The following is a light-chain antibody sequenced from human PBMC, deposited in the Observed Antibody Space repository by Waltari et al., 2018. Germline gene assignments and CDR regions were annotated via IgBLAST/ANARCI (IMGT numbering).Light chain of an antibody. CDR3: QQYQSSPSLT. V-gene: IGKV4-1*01. CDR2: WAS. CDR1: QSVLYRSNNKNY. Sequence: DIVLPTYPDTLAVSLGERATINCKTSQSVLYRSNNKNYLAWYQQKPGQPPKLLIYWASTRDYWVRDRFIGSGSCTDFTLCMRSRQPVDVCVYYCQQYQSSPSLTFGGGTKVEI. J-gene: IGKJ4*01.